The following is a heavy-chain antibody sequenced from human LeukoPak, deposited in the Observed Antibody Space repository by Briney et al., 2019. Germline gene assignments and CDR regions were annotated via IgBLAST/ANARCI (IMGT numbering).Heavy chain of an antibody. V-gene: IGHV1-69*05. CDR3: ARARGYSYSSPFDY. D-gene: IGHD5-18*01. Sequence: GASVKVSCKASGGTLSTSAISWVRQAPGQGPEWMGGIIPMFGTPNYAQKFQGRVTVTTDASTNTAYMELSSLRSEDTAVYYCARARGYSYSSPFDYWGQGTLVTVSS. CDR2: IIPMFGTP. CDR1: GGTLSTSA. J-gene: IGHJ4*02.